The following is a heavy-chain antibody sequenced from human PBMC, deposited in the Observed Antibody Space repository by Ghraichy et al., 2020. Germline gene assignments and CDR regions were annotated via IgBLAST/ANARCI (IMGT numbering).Heavy chain of an antibody. D-gene: IGHD3-10*01. CDR2: INHSGST. CDR1: GGSFSGYY. CDR3: ASYGYYYYGMDV. J-gene: IGHJ6*02. Sequence: SETLSLTCAVYGGSFSGYYWSWIRQPPGKGLEWIGEINHSGSTNYNPSLKSRVTISVDTSKNQFSLKLSSVTAADTAVYYCASYGYYYYGMDVWGQGTTVTVSS. V-gene: IGHV4-34*01.